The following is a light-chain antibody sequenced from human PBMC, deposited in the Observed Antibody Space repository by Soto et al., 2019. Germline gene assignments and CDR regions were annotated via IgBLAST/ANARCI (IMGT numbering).Light chain of an antibody. CDR2: GAS. J-gene: IGKJ1*01. CDR3: QQYGSSPET. CDR1: ESVSSN. Sequence: EIVRTQSPDTVYVSPGERATLPCRASESVSSNLAWYQQKPGQAPRLLIYGASNRGTGVPVRFSGSGSGTDFTLTISRLEPEDFAVYYCQQYGSSPETFGQGTKVDIK. V-gene: IGKV3-20*01.